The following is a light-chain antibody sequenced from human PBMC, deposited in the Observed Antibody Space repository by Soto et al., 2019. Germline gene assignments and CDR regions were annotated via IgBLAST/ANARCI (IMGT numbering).Light chain of an antibody. J-gene: IGLJ1*01. CDR2: DGS. CDR1: ISDVWSYNL. V-gene: IGLV2-23*03. CDR3: SSSAPSSSFAYG. Sequence: QSALKPPASIAGSPGQSTPISCTGTISDVWSYNLVSWYQQFPDKAPKLIIYDGSERPSGVSDRFSGSKYGNTASLTISGLRAEDEDEYHCSSSAPSSSFAYGFGTGPKVTV.